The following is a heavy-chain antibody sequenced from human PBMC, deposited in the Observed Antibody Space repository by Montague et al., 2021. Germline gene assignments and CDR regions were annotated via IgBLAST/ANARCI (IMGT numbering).Heavy chain of an antibody. Sequence: SLRLSCAASGFTFSTYAMHWVRQPAGKGLEWVSAIPTVGDTFHFASVKSRFFISTEYANNSLYLQMNSLRAEDTAVYYCAREIQGGYYAMDSWGRGTTVTVSS. D-gene: IGHD3-16*01. V-gene: IGHV3-13*01. CDR3: AREIQGGYYAMDS. CDR1: GFTFSTYA. J-gene: IGHJ6*02. CDR2: IPTVGDT.